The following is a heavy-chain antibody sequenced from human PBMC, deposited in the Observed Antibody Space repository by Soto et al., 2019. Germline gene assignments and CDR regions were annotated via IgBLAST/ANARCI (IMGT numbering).Heavy chain of an antibody. J-gene: IGHJ4*02. D-gene: IGHD3-16*01. Sequence: LRLSCAASGLPSSNYAMTWVRQAPGKGLEWVSIISASGYSAYYGGAVKGRFTTSRDNSRSTLYLQMNGLRAEDTAVYYCAKGDLLWDPFDLWGQGTLVTVPS. CDR3: AKGDLLWDPFDL. CDR2: ISASGYSA. CDR1: GLPSSNYA. V-gene: IGHV3-23*01.